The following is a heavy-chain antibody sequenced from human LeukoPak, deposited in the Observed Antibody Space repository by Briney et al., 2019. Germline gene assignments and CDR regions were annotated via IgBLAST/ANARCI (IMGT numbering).Heavy chain of an antibody. CDR1: GYTFTIYA. D-gene: IGHD2-21*02. CDR2: INAGNGNT. V-gene: IGHV1-3*01. CDR3: ARLELYCGGDCYQTDAFDI. J-gene: IGHJ3*02. Sequence: ASVNVSCTASGYTFTIYAMHWVRQAPGQRLEWMGWINAGNGNTKYSQKFQGRVTITRDTSASTAYMELSSLRSEDTAVYYCARLELYCGGDCYQTDAFDIWGQGTMVTVSS.